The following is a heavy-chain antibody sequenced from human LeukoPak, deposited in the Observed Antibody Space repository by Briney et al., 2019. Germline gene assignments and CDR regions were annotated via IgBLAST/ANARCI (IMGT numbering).Heavy chain of an antibody. J-gene: IGHJ4*02. V-gene: IGHV3-74*01. CDR3: AKDRVWNSLDS. Sequence: GSLRLSCAASGFTFSRFWMNWVRHAPGKGLVWVSRINTDGSDTTYADSVKGRFTISRDNAKNTLYLQMNSLKNEDTAVYYCAKDRVWNSLDSWGQGTLVTISS. CDR2: INTDGSDT. D-gene: IGHD1-7*01. CDR1: GFTFSRFW.